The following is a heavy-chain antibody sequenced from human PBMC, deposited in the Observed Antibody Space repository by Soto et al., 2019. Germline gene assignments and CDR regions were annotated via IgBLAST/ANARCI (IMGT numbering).Heavy chain of an antibody. CDR3: ARDQGGYFDY. V-gene: IGHV3-33*01. CDR2: IWYDGSNK. CDR1: GFTFSSYG. D-gene: IGHD1-26*01. Sequence: QVQLVESGGGVVQPGRSLRLSCAASGFTFSSYGMHWVRQAPGKGLEWVAVIWYDGSNKYYADSVKGRFTISRDNSKNTLYLQMNGLRAEDTAVYYCARDQGGYFDYWGQGTLVTVSS. J-gene: IGHJ4*02.